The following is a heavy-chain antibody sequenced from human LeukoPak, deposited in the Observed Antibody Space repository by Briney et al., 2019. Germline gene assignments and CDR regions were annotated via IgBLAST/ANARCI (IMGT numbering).Heavy chain of an antibody. D-gene: IGHD2-2*02. Sequence: GGSLRLSCAVSGFTFSTYEMNWVRQAPGKGLEWVAYISRSGGTIYYADSVKGRFTISRDNAKYSLYLQMNSLRAEDTAVYYCAGYKPFWYFDYWGQGTPVTVSS. V-gene: IGHV3-48*03. CDR2: ISRSGGTI. CDR1: GFTFSTYE. CDR3: AGYKPFWYFDY. J-gene: IGHJ4*02.